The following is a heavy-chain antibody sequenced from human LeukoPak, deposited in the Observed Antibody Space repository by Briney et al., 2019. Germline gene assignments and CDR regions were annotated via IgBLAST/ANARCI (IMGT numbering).Heavy chain of an antibody. CDR1: GFTFSSYG. J-gene: IGHJ3*02. V-gene: IGHV3-30*18. Sequence: GGSLRLSCAASGFTFSSYGMHWVRQAPGKELEWVAVISYDGSNKYYADSVKGRFTISRDNSKNTLYLQMNSLRAEDTAVYYCANLVTAIGHDAFDIWGQGTMVTVSS. CDR2: ISYDGSNK. CDR3: ANLVTAIGHDAFDI. D-gene: IGHD2-21*02.